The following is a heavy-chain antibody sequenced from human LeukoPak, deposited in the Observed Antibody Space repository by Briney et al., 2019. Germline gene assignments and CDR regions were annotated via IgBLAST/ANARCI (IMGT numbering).Heavy chain of an antibody. CDR3: ARDRAGPDY. J-gene: IGHJ4*02. Sequence: GGSLRLSCAASRFTFSSYAMSWVRQAPGKGLEWVSAISGRGDNTYYADSVKGQFTISRDNAKNTLYLQMNSLRAEDTAVYYCARDRAGPDYWGQGTLVTVSS. CDR2: ISGRGDNT. CDR1: RFTFSSYA. V-gene: IGHV3-23*01. D-gene: IGHD6-19*01.